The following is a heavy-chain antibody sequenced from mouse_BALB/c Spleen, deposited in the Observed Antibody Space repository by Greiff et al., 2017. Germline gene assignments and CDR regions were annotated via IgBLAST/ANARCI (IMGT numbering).Heavy chain of an antibody. V-gene: IGHV1-5*01. CDR3: TLITTEGLAY. J-gene: IGHJ3*01. Sequence: VQLKESGPVLARPGASVTMSCKASGYTFTSYWMHWVKQRPGQGLDWIGAIYPGNSDTSYNQKFKGKAKLTAVTSTSTAYMELSSLTKEDSAVYDCTLITTEGLAYWGQGTLVTVSA. CDR2: IYPGNSDT. D-gene: IGHD1-1*01. CDR1: GYTFTSYW.